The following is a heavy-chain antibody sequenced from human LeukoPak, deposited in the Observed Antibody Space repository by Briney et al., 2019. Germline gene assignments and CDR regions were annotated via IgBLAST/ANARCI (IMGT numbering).Heavy chain of an antibody. Sequence: GGSLRLSCAASGFTSSSYSMNWVRQAPGKGLEWVSSISSSSSYIYYADSVKGRFTISRDNAKNSLYLQMNSLRAEDTAVYYCASLSNWNDDGYWGQGTLVTVSS. CDR3: ASLSNWNDDGY. CDR1: GFTSSSYS. J-gene: IGHJ4*02. D-gene: IGHD1-20*01. V-gene: IGHV3-21*01. CDR2: ISSSSSYI.